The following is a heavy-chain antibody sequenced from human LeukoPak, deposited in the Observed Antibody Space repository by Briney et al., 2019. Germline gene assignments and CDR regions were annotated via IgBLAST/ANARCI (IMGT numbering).Heavy chain of an antibody. CDR2: IYTSGST. Sequence: PSETLSLTCTVSGGSISSYYWSWIRQPAGKGLEWIGRIYTSGSTNYNPSLKSRVTMSVDTSKNQFSLKLSSVTAEDTAVYYCARDKRTVFGVVKGIFDAFDIWGQGTMVTVSS. J-gene: IGHJ3*02. CDR3: ARDKRTVFGVVKGIFDAFDI. CDR1: GGSISSYY. V-gene: IGHV4-4*07. D-gene: IGHD3-3*01.